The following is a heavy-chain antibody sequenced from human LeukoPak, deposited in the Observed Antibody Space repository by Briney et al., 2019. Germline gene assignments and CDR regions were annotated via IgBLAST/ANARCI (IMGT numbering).Heavy chain of an antibody. CDR2: INHSGST. CDR1: GGSFSGYY. CDR3: ARGPFYCSSTSCYTLDY. D-gene: IGHD2-2*02. V-gene: IGHV4-34*01. Sequence: SETLSLTCAVYGGSFSGYYWSWIRQPPGKGLEWIGEINHSGSTNYNPSLKSRVTISVDTSKNQFSLKLSSVTAADTAVYYCARGPFYCSSTSCYTLDYWGQGTLVTVSS. J-gene: IGHJ4*02.